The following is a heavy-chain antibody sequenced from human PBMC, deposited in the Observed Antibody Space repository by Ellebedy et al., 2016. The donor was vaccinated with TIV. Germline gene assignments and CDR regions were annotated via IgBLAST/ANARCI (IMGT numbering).Heavy chain of an antibody. D-gene: IGHD1-14*01. Sequence: AASVKVSCKTSGYTFTRYAIHWVRQAPGQRLEWMGWFNAGNNKTKYSAKFQGRVTMTGDTPASTAYMELSSLTSEDTSVYYCARAVFGTKFDFWGQGTLVTVSS. CDR1: GYTFTRYA. CDR2: FNAGNNKT. CDR3: ARAVFGTKFDF. J-gene: IGHJ4*02. V-gene: IGHV1-3*01.